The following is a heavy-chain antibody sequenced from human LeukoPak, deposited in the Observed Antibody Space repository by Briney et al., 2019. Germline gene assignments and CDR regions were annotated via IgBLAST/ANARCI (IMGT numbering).Heavy chain of an antibody. CDR1: GFTFSSYW. J-gene: IGHJ4*02. CDR3: AREAGYSYGFDY. CDR2: IKQDGSEK. V-gene: IGHV3-7*03. D-gene: IGHD5-18*01. Sequence: GGSLRLSCAAPGFTFSSYWMSWVRQAPGKGLEWVANIKQDGSEKYYVDSVKGRFTISRDNAKNSLYLQMNSLRAEDTAVYYCAREAGYSYGFDYWGQGTLVTVSS.